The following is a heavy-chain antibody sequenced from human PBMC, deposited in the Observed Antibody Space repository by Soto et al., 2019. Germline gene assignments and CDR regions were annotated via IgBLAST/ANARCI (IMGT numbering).Heavy chain of an antibody. V-gene: IGHV3-30-3*01. D-gene: IGHD1-26*01. Sequence: QVQLVESGGGVVQPGRSLRLSCAASGFTFDNYAVHWVRQAPGKGLEWVALISYDGGNKYYADPVKGRFTVSRDNSKNMLYLQMNSLRPEDTAVYYCARALWANHLADSWGQGTLVTVSS. J-gene: IGHJ4*02. CDR3: ARALWANHLADS. CDR1: GFTFDNYA. CDR2: ISYDGGNK.